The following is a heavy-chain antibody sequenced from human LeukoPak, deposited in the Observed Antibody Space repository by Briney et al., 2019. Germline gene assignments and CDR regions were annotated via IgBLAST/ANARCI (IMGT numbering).Heavy chain of an antibody. CDR3: ARHIERSGIVDY. CDR2: INHSGST. V-gene: IGHV4-34*01. Sequence: PSETLSLTCAVYGGSFSGYYWSWIRQPPGKGLEWIGEINHSGSTNYNPSLKSRVTISVDTSKNQFSLKLSSVTAADTAVYYCARHIERSGIVDYWGQGTLVTVSS. CDR1: GGSFSGYY. J-gene: IGHJ4*02. D-gene: IGHD1-26*01.